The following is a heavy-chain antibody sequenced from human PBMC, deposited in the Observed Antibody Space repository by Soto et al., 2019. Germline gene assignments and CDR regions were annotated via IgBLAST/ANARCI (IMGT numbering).Heavy chain of an antibody. V-gene: IGHV3-30-3*01. CDR1: GFTFSSYA. D-gene: IGHD4-17*01. J-gene: IGHJ4*02. Sequence: GGSLRLSCAASGFTFSSYAMHWVRQAPGKGLEWVAVISYDGSNKYYADSVKGRFTISRDNSKNTLYLQMNSLRAEDTAVYYCAREAPYGGTDFDYWGQGTLVTVSS. CDR2: ISYDGSNK. CDR3: AREAPYGGTDFDY.